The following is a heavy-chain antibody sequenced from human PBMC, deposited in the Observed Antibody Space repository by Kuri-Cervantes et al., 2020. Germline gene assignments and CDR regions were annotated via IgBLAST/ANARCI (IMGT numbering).Heavy chain of an antibody. V-gene: IGHV4-39*01. Sequence: GSLRLSCTVSGGSISSSSYYWGWIRQPPGKGLEWIGSIYYSGSTYYNPSLKSRVTISVDTSKNQFSLKLSSVTAADTAVYYCARRQRLKSGPYYFDYWGQGTLVTVSS. D-gene: IGHD4-11*01. CDR1: GGSISSSSYY. J-gene: IGHJ4*02. CDR3: ARRQRLKSGPYYFDY. CDR2: IYYSGST.